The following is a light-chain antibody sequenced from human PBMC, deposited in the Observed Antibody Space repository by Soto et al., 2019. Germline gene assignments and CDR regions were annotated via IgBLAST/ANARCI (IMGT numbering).Light chain of an antibody. J-gene: IGKJ4*01. V-gene: IGKV1-27*01. Sequence: DIQMTQSPSSLSASVGDRVTITCRASQAIYNYLAWYQQKPGKVPTLLISAASTLQSGVPYRFSGSGSGTDFTLTISSLQPEDVATYYCQQFSAVPTFGGGNKVEI. CDR1: QAIYNY. CDR3: QQFSAVPT. CDR2: AAS.